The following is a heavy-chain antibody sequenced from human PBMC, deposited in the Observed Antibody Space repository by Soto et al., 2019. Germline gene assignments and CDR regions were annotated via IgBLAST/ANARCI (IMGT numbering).Heavy chain of an antibody. Sequence: EVQLVESGGGLVKPGESVRLSCAASGFSFDNAWMTWVRQAPGKGLEWVGRIQSKTYGETTDYAAPVKGRFTISRDDSKNTLYLQMNSLKAEDSAVYYCTSGLIVVVAASSLAGYWGQGTLVTVSS. CDR2: IQSKTYGETT. J-gene: IGHJ4*02. V-gene: IGHV3-15*07. CDR1: GFSFDNAW. D-gene: IGHD2-15*01. CDR3: TSGLIVVVAASSLAGY.